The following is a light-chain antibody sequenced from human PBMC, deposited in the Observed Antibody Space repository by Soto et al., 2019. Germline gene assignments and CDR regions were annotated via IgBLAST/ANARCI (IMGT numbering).Light chain of an antibody. J-gene: IGLJ2*01. V-gene: IGLV2-14*03. CDR3: SLYAPGLNVV. Sequence: QSALTQPASVSGSPGQSITISCTGTSSDVGAYNYVSWYQNQPGKVPKLMIYDVNARPSGVSNRFYGSESGITASMTISGRQAADDADDSCSLYAPGLNVVFGGGVTLTVL. CDR1: SSDVGAYNY. CDR2: DVN.